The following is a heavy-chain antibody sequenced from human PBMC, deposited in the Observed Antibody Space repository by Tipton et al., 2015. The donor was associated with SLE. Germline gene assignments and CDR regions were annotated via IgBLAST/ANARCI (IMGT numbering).Heavy chain of an antibody. V-gene: IGHV4-34*01. D-gene: IGHD3-16*01. CDR2: ISYTGNT. CDR3: ASPGGPNWFDP. CDR1: GGSFSDYY. J-gene: IGHJ5*02. Sequence: TLSLTCAVYGGSFSDYYWSWIRQPPGKGLEWIGGISYTGNTYFNPSLKSRLTMSLDTSKNQFSLRLTSVSAADTAVYYCASPGGPNWFDPWGQGTLVTVSS.